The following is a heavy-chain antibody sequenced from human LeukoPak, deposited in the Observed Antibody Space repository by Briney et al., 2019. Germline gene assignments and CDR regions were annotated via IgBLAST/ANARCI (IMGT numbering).Heavy chain of an antibody. CDR2: INHSGST. CDR3: ARGLGELDAFDI. V-gene: IGHV4-34*01. CDR1: GESFSGYY. Sequence: SETLSLACAVYGESFSGYYWSWIRQPPGKGLEWIGEINHSGSTNYNPSLKSRVSISVDTSKKQFSLKLSSVTAADTAVYYCARGLGELDAFDIWGQGTMVTVSS. D-gene: IGHD1-26*01. J-gene: IGHJ3*02.